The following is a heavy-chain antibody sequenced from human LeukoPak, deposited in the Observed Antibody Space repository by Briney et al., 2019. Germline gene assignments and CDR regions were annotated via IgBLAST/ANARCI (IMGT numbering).Heavy chain of an antibody. J-gene: IGHJ6*03. D-gene: IGHD3-3*01. CDR3: ARANYDFWSGYSPPYYYYMDV. V-gene: IGHV4-61*01. CDR1: GGSISSGSYY. Sequence: TLSLTCTVSGGSISSGSYYWNWIRQPPGKGLEWIGSIYYSGSANYNPSLKSRVTISVDTSKNQFSLKQSSVTAADTAVYYCARANYDFWSGYSPPYYYYMDVWGKGTTVTVSS. CDR2: IYYSGSA.